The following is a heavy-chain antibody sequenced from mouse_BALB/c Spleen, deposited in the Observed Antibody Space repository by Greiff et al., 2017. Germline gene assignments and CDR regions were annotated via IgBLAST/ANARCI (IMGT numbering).Heavy chain of an antibody. CDR2: ISSGGST. J-gene: IGHJ2*01. D-gene: IGHD1-1*01. CDR3: ARGGLNYYGSSYGSFFDY. V-gene: IGHV5-6-5*01. Sequence: EVQGVESGGGLVKPGGSLKLSCAASGFTFSSYAMSWVRQTPEKRLEWVASISSGGSTYYPDSVKGRFTISRDNARNILYLQMSSLRSEDTAMYYCARGGLNYYGSSYGSFFDYWGQGTTLTVSS. CDR1: GFTFSSYA.